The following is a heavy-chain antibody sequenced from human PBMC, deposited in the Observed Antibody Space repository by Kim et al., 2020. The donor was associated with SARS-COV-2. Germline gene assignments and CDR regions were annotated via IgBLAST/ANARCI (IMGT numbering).Heavy chain of an antibody. V-gene: IGHV3-23*01. CDR1: GFTFSDSA. CDR2: ISDSGGTT. Sequence: GGSLRLSCAASGFTFSDSAMSWVRQAPGKGLEWVSVISDSGGTTYYAESVKGRFTISRDNPMNTLYLQVNSLRAEDTAVYYCAKDYHRMFTSWGQGSLVT. CDR3: AKDYHRMFTS. J-gene: IGHJ5*02. D-gene: IGHD2-2*01.